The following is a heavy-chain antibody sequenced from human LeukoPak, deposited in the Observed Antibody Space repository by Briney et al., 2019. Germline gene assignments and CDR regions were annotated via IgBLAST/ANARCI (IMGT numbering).Heavy chain of an antibody. V-gene: IGHV3-7*03. D-gene: IGHD3-22*01. J-gene: IGHJ4*02. CDR2: IKQDGSEK. CDR3: ARGSEYYYDPWAY. CDR1: GFTFSSYW. Sequence: GGSLRLSYAASGFTFSSYWMSWVRQAPGKGLEWVANIKQDGSEKYYVDSVKGRFTISRDNAKNSLYLQMNSLRAEDTAVYYCARGSEYYYDPWAYWGQGTLVTVSS.